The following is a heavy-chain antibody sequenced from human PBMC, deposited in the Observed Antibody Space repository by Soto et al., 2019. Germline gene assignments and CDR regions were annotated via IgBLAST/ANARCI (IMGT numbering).Heavy chain of an antibody. Sequence: QVQLVQSGAEVKKPGSSVKVSCKASGGTFSNFAISWVRQAPGQGLAWMGGIVPLFGTANYAQKFQGRITINADKSPSTVYMELSSLRSDDTAVYSGSRGDDLDDYYGRDVWGQGTTVTVSS. J-gene: IGHJ6*02. V-gene: IGHV1-69*06. CDR1: GGTFSNFA. CDR3: SRGDDLDDYYGRDV. D-gene: IGHD3-16*01. CDR2: IVPLFGTA.